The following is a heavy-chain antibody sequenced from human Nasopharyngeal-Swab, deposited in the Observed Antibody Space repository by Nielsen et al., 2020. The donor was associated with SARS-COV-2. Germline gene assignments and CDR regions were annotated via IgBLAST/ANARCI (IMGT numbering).Heavy chain of an antibody. D-gene: IGHD2-2*01. V-gene: IGHV3-21*01. CDR2: INSSSSYI. J-gene: IGHJ6*02. CDR1: GFTFSSYS. CDR3: AKAIVVVPAAMGGYYYYGMDV. Sequence: GESLKISCAASGFTFSSYSMNWVRQAPGKGLEWVSSINSSSSYIYYADSVKGRFTISRDNAKNSLYLQMNSLRAEDTAVYYCAKAIVVVPAAMGGYYYYGMDVWGQGTTVTVSS.